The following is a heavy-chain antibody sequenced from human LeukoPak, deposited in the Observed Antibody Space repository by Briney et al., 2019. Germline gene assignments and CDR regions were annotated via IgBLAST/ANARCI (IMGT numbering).Heavy chain of an antibody. J-gene: IGHJ4*02. CDR2: IYYSGST. D-gene: IGHD1-26*01. Sequence: KPSETLFLTCTVSGGSIRSYYWSWIRQPPGKGLEWIGHIYYSGSTKYNPSLKSRATISVDTSKNQFSLKLSSVTAADTAVYYCASGSYYFDYWGQGTLVTVSS. CDR3: ASGSYYFDY. CDR1: GGSIRSYY. V-gene: IGHV4-59*08.